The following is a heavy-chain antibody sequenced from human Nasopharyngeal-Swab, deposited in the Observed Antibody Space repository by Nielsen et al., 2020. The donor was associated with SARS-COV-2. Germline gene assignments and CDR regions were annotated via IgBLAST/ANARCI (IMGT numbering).Heavy chain of an antibody. CDR3: ARDGDYGDYADFDY. D-gene: IGHD4-17*01. V-gene: IGHV3-21*01. J-gene: IGHJ4*02. CDR2: ISSSSAYI. Sequence: GESLKISCAASGFTFSGYSMNWVRQAPGKGLEWVSSISSSSAYIYYAGSVKGRFTVSRDNAKYSLYLQMSSLRAEDTAVYYCARDGDYGDYADFDYWGQGTLVAVSS. CDR1: GFTFSGYS.